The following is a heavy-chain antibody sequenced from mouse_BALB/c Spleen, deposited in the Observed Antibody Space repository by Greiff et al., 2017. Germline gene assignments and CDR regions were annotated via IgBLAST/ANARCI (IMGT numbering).Heavy chain of an antibody. J-gene: IGHJ4*01. D-gene: IGHD3-1*01. V-gene: IGHV1-7*01. CDR1: GYTFTSYW. Sequence: QVQLQQPGAELVKPGASVKLSCKASGYTFTSYWMHWVKQRPGQGLEWIGYINPSTGYTEYNQKFKDKATLTADKSSSTAYMQLSSLTSEDSAVYYCAIGLRAMDYWGQGTSVTVSS. CDR3: AIGLRAMDY. CDR2: INPSTGYT.